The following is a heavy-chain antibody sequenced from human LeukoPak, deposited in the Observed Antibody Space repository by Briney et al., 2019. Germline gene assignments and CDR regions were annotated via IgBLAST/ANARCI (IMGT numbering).Heavy chain of an antibody. V-gene: IGHV3-23*01. D-gene: IGHD3-22*01. CDR3: AKDRFYYYDSSGYPGY. CDR1: GFTFSSHS. Sequence: GGSLRLSCAASGFTFSSHSMNWVRQAPGKGLEWVSAISGSGGSTYYADSVKGRFTISRDNSKNTLYLQMNSLRAEDTAVYYCAKDRFYYYDSSGYPGYWGQGTLVTVSS. CDR2: ISGSGGST. J-gene: IGHJ4*02.